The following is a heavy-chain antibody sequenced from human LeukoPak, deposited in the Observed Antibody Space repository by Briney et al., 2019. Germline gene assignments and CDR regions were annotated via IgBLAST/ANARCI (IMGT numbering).Heavy chain of an antibody. CDR1: GYTFTGYY. D-gene: IGHD3-22*01. J-gene: IGHJ3*02. CDR3: ARGRDSSGSHDAFDI. CDR2: INPNSGGT. Sequence: ASVKVSCKASGYTFTGYYMHWVRQAPGQGLEWTGWINPNSGGTNYAQKFQGRVTMTRDTSISTAYMELSRLRSDDTAVYYCARGRDSSGSHDAFDIWGQGTMVTVSS. V-gene: IGHV1-2*02.